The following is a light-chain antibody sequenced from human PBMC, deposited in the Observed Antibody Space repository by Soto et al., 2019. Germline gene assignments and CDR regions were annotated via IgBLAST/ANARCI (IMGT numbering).Light chain of an antibody. CDR3: QQSYSTFT. J-gene: IGKJ3*01. V-gene: IGKV1-39*01. Sequence: DIQMTQSPSSLSASVGDRVTITCRASQSISSYLNWYQQKPGKAPKLLFYAASSWQSGVPSRFSGSGSGTDFTLTTSSLQPEDFADYYCQQSYSTFTFGPGTKVDIK. CDR2: AAS. CDR1: QSISSY.